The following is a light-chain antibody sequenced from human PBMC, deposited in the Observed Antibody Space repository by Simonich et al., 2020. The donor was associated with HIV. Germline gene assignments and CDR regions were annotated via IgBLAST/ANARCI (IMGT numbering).Light chain of an antibody. Sequence: QSVLTQPPSVSGAPGQRVTISCTGSSSNIGAGYDVHWYQQLPGTAPKLPCVGNSNRPSGVPDRFSGSKSGTSASLAITGLQAEDEADYYCQSYDSSLSGSVFGGGTKLTVL. CDR2: GNS. CDR1: SSNIGAGYD. J-gene: IGLJ3*02. V-gene: IGLV1-40*01. CDR3: QSYDSSLSGSV.